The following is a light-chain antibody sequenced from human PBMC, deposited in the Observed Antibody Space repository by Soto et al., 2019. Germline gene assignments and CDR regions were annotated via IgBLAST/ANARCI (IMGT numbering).Light chain of an antibody. J-gene: IGKJ4*01. V-gene: IGKV3-20*01. CDR2: GAS. CDR1: QSVSSSY. Sequence: SVLKQSPGTQSLSPGDRATLSCRASQSVSSSYLAWYQQKPGQAPRPLIYGASSRATGIPDRFSGSGSGTHFTLTISRLEPEDFSGYYCQQYGSSLLTFGGGTKVDIK. CDR3: QQYGSSLLT.